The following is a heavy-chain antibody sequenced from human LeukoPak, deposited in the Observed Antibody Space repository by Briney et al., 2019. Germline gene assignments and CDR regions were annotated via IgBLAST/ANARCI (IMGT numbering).Heavy chain of an antibody. J-gene: IGHJ4*02. Sequence: KPGGSLRLSCAASGFTFSDYYMSWIRQAPGKGLEWVSYISSSGSTIYYADSVKGRFTISRDNAKNSPYLQMNSLRDEDTALYYCASRDPCSGGTCYGLRYWGQGTLVTVSS. D-gene: IGHD2-15*01. CDR1: GFTFSDYY. CDR3: ASRDPCSGGTCYGLRY. CDR2: ISSSGSTI. V-gene: IGHV3-11*01.